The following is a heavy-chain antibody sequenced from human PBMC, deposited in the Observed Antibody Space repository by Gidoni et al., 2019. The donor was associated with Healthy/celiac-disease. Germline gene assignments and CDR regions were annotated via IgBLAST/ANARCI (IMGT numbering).Heavy chain of an antibody. D-gene: IGHD2-2*01. CDR1: GGTFSSYT. CDR2: IIPILGIA. CDR3: ARLVRIYCSSTSCPGGPYWYFDL. J-gene: IGHJ2*01. V-gene: IGHV1-69*02. Sequence: QVQLVKSGAEVKKPGSSVKVSCKASGGTFSSYTLSWVRKAPGQGLEWMGRIIPILGIANYAQKFQGRVTITADKSTSTAYMELSSLRSEDTAVYYCARLVRIYCSSTSCPGGPYWYFDLWGRGTLVTVSS.